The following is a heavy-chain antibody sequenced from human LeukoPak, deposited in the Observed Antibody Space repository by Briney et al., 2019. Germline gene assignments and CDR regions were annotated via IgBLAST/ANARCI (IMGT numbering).Heavy chain of an antibody. CDR1: GFTFGDYA. V-gene: IGHV3-49*03. CDR2: IRSKAYGGTT. CDR3: TRGHPPRYSSSWYYDY. J-gene: IGHJ4*02. Sequence: GGSLRLSCTASGFTFGDYAMSWFRQAPGKGLEGVGFIRSKAYGGTTEYAASVKGRFTISRDDSKSIAYLQMNSLKTEDTAVYYCTRGHPPRYSSSWYYDYWGQGTLVTVSS. D-gene: IGHD6-13*01.